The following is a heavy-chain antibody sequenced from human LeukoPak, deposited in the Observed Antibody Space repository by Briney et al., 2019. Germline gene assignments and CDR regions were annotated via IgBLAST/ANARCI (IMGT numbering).Heavy chain of an antibody. CDR1: GGSISSYY. J-gene: IGHJ4*02. CDR2: IYYSGST. Sequence: SETLSLTCTVSGGSISSYYWSWIRQAPGKGLEWIGYIYYSGSTNYNPSLKSRVIISVDTSKNQFSLKLSSVTAADTAVYYCARALRGYSYGPPGYWGQGTLVTVSS. CDR3: ARALRGYSYGPPGY. V-gene: IGHV4-59*01. D-gene: IGHD5-18*01.